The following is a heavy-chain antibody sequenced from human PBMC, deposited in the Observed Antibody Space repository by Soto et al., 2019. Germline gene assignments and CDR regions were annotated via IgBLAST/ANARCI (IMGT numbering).Heavy chain of an antibody. Sequence: PSQTLSLTCVISGDSVSSNSAAWNWIRKSPSRGLEWLGRTYYRSKWYNDYAVSVKSLITINPDTSKNQFSLRLNSVTPEDTAVYYCSREGRDAFDIWGQGTMVTV. CDR2: TYYRSKWYN. CDR3: SREGRDAFDI. V-gene: IGHV6-1*01. CDR1: GDSVSSNSAA. J-gene: IGHJ3*02.